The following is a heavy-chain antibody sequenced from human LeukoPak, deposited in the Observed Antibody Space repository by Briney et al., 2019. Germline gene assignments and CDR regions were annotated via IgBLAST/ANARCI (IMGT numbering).Heavy chain of an antibody. D-gene: IGHD4-17*01. J-gene: IGHJ3*02. V-gene: IGHV4-59*01. CDR3: ARDAVTNTDAFDI. CDR2: IYYSGST. Sequence: SETLSLTCTVSGGSISSYYWSWIRQPPGKGLEWIGYIYYSGSTNYNPSLKSRVTISVDTFKNQFSLKLSSVTAADTAVYYCARDAVTNTDAFDIWGQGTMVTVSS. CDR1: GGSISSYY.